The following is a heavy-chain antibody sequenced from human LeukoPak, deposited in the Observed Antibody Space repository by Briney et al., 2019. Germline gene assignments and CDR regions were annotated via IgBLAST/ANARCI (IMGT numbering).Heavy chain of an antibody. CDR1: GYTFTYHY. V-gene: IGHV1-46*01. J-gene: IGHJ4*02. D-gene: IGHD1-1*01. Sequence: ASVKVSCKASGYTFTYHYIHLVRQAPGQGLEWMGIINPSNGDTNCAQRFQGRVTMTRDTSTSTVYMELSSLDSEDTAVYYCAGESDVGKDFDCWGQGTLVTVSS. CDR3: AGESDVGKDFDC. CDR2: INPSNGDT.